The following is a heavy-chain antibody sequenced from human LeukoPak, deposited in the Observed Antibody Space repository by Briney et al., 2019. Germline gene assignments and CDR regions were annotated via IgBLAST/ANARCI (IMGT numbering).Heavy chain of an antibody. V-gene: IGHV4-39*01. Sequence: SETLSLTCTVSGGSISSSSYYWGWIRQPPGKGLEWIGSIYYSGSTYYNPSLKSRVTISVDTSKNQFSLKLSSVTAADTAVYYCARVPPSTGYIDCWGQGTLVTVSS. J-gene: IGHJ4*02. CDR1: GGSISSSSYY. D-gene: IGHD4-11*01. CDR2: IYYSGST. CDR3: ARVPPSTGYIDC.